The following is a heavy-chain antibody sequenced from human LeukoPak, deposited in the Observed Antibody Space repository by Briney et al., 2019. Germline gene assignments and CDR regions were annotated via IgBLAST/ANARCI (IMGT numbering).Heavy chain of an antibody. CDR2: ISDSATRT. D-gene: IGHD6-19*01. CDR3: APDRGAVAGTDY. CDR1: GFXFSSYA. J-gene: IGHJ4*02. V-gene: IGHV3-23*01. Sequence: GGSLRLSCRASGFXFSSYAMSWVRQTPGKGLEWVSVISDSATRTYYIDSVKGRFTISRDNSKNTLFLQMNSLRAEDTALYYCAPDRGAVAGTDYWGQGTLVTVSS.